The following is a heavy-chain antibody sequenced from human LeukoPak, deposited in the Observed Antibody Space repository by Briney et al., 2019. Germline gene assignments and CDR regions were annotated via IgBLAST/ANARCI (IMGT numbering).Heavy chain of an antibody. D-gene: IGHD3-22*01. CDR3: ARVALYDSSGYYCDY. V-gene: IGHV3-11*01. CDR1: GFTFSDYY. CDR2: ISSSGSTI. Sequence: GGSLRLSCAAPGFTFSDYYMSWIRQAPGKGLEWVSYISSSGSTIYYADSVKGRFTISRDNAKNSLYLQMNSLRAEDTAVYYCARVALYDSSGYYCDYWSQGTLVTVSS. J-gene: IGHJ4*02.